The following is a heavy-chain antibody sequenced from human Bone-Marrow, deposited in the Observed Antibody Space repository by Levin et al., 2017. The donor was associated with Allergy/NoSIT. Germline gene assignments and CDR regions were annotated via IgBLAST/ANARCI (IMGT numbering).Heavy chain of an antibody. CDR2: IYPGDSNT. CDR3: AGLPAHYYGSANCAYYFDF. CDR1: GYIFSTYW. V-gene: IGHV5-51*01. D-gene: IGHD3-10*01. Sequence: PGGSLRLSCQSSGYIFSTYWIAWVRQMPGKGLECMGIIYPGDSNTRYSPSFRGRVTISADKSIRTAYLQWGSLQASDTASYYCAGLPAHYYGSANCAYYFDFWGQGTLVTVSS. J-gene: IGHJ4*02.